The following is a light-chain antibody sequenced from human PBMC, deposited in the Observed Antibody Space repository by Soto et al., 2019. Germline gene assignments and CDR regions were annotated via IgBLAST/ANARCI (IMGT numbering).Light chain of an antibody. CDR2: AAS. CDR3: QQNYRTPLT. Sequence: DIQMTQSPSSLSASVGDRVTITCRAGQYIGRYLNWYQQKPGKAPKLLIYAASSLHSGVPSRFSGSGSGTDFTLTISSLQHEDFETYSCQQNYRTPLTLGGGTKVDIK. J-gene: IGKJ4*01. V-gene: IGKV1-39*01. CDR1: QYIGRY.